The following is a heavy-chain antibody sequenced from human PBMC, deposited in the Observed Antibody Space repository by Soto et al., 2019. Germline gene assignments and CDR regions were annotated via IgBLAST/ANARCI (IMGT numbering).Heavy chain of an antibody. V-gene: IGHV3-64D*06. CDR1: GFTFSHYV. J-gene: IGHJ4*02. CDR2: ISSNGDNT. Sequence: GRSLRLSCSASGFTFSHYVMHWVRQAPGKGLEYVSAISSNGDNTYYADAVKGRFTISRDNSKNTLYLQMSSLRAEDTAVYYCVKDDAAAGTSFDYWGQGTLVTVSS. D-gene: IGHD6-13*01. CDR3: VKDDAAAGTSFDY.